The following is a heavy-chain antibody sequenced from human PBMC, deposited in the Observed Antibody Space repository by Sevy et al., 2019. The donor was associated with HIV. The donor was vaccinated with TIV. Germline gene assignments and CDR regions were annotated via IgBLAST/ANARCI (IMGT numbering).Heavy chain of an antibody. V-gene: IGHV3-30*19. CDR1: GFLFSSYG. Sequence: GGSLRLSCAASGFLFSSYGMHWVRQAPGKGLEWVALISSDGTNIDYGDSVRGRCTISRDSSKNTVVLQMSSLTIEDTAAYYCARERLLTLDYWGQGALVTVSS. CDR2: ISSDGTNI. CDR3: ARERLLTLDY. J-gene: IGHJ4*02. D-gene: IGHD2-8*01.